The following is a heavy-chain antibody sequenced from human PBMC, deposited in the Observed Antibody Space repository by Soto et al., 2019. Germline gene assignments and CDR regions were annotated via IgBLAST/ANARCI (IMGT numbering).Heavy chain of an antibody. V-gene: IGHV1-69*06. D-gene: IGHD3-3*01. CDR2: IVPMFGTS. CDR3: NRGSEYDFWSGYL. Sequence: QERLVQSGAEVRKPGSSVKVSCKVTGGTSTRYAINCVRQAPGQGLEWMGGIVPMFGTSKYAQKLQGRVTITADTSTNIAYMELRSLRSEDTAVYYCNRGSEYDFWSGYLWGQGTLVSVSS. CDR1: GGTSTRYA. J-gene: IGHJ4*02.